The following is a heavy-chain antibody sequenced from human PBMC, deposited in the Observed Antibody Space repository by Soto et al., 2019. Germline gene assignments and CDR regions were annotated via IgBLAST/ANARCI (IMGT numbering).Heavy chain of an antibody. Sequence: GSLRLSCAASGFTFSSYAMSWVRQAPGKGLEWVSAISGSGGSTYYADSVKGRFTISRGNSKNTLYLQMNSLRAEDTAVYYCAKSPITIFGVVIKIEYYYYGMDVWGQGTTVTVSS. J-gene: IGHJ6*02. CDR3: AKSPITIFGVVIKIEYYYYGMDV. V-gene: IGHV3-23*01. CDR1: GFTFSSYA. CDR2: ISGSGGST. D-gene: IGHD3-3*01.